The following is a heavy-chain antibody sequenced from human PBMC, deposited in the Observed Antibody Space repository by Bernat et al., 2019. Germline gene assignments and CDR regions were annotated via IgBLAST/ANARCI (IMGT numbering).Heavy chain of an antibody. CDR1: GYTFTSYA. D-gene: IGHD3-16*01. CDR2: INAGNGNT. V-gene: IGHV1-3*05. Sequence: QVQLVQSGAEEKKPGASVKVSCKASGYTFTSYAMHWVRQAPGQRLEWMGWINAGNGNTKYSQKFQGRVTITRDTSASTAYMELSSLRSEDTAVYYCARDQGESWDGFDYWGQGTLVTVSS. J-gene: IGHJ4*02. CDR3: ARDQGESWDGFDY.